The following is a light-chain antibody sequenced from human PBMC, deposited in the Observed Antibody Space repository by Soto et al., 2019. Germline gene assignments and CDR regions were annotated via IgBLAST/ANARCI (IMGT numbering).Light chain of an antibody. CDR3: SSYTSSSTLV. J-gene: IGLJ2*01. CDR1: SSDVGGYKY. V-gene: IGLV2-14*01. CDR2: DVS. Sequence: QSALTQPASVSGSPGQSITISCTGTSSDVGGYKYVSWYQQHPGKAPKVMIYDVSNRPSGVSNRSSGSKSGNTASLTISGLQAEDEADYYCSSYTSSSTLVFGGGTKLTVL.